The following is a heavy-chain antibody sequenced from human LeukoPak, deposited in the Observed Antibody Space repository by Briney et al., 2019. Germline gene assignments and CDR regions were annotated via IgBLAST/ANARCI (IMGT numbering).Heavy chain of an antibody. J-gene: IGHJ3*02. CDR2: IKQDGSEK. D-gene: IGHD2-2*02. CDR3: ARGGVPAAIRPGAFDI. V-gene: IGHV3-7*01. CDR1: GFTFSSYW. Sequence: PGGSLRLSCAASGFTFSSYWMSWVRQAPGKGLEWVANIKQDGSEKYYVDSVKGRFTISRDNAKNSLYLQMNSLRAEDTAVYYCARGGVPAAIRPGAFDIWGQGTMVTVSS.